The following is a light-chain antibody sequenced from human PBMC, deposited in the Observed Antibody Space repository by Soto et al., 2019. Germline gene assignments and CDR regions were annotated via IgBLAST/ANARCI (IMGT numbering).Light chain of an antibody. CDR2: AAS. J-gene: IGKJ4*01. CDR3: QQYYNSVLT. CDR1: QSISSW. V-gene: IGKV1-5*01. Sequence: DIQMTQSPSTLSASVGDRVTITCRASQSISSWLAWYQQKPGKAPKVLISAASTLQSGVPPRFSGSESGTDFTLTISSLQPEDSASYYCQQYYNSVLTFGGGTKVDIK.